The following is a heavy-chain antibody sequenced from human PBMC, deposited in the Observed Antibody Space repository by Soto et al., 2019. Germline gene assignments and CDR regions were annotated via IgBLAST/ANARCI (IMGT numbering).Heavy chain of an antibody. Sequence: PGGSLRLSCAASGFTFSSYSMNWVRQAPGKGLEWVSSISSSSSYIYYADSVKGRFTISRDNAKNSLYLQMNSLRAEDTAVYYCARGQEYSGYGNFDYWGQGTPVTVSS. V-gene: IGHV3-21*01. CDR1: GFTFSSYS. J-gene: IGHJ4*02. CDR3: ARGQEYSGYGNFDY. CDR2: ISSSSSYI. D-gene: IGHD5-12*01.